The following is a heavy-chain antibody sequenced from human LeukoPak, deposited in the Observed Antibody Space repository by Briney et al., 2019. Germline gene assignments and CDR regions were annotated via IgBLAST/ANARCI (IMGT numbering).Heavy chain of an antibody. CDR1: GFTFCIYG. V-gene: IGHV3-30*02. CDR3: ARGTAYSSSSEDY. D-gene: IGHD6-6*01. J-gene: IGHJ4*02. CDR2: IRYDGSNK. Sequence: GGSLRLSWIASGFTFCIYGMHWVRQAPGKGLEWVAFIRYDGSNKYYADSVKGRFTISRDNSKNTLYLQMNSLRAEDTAVYYCARGTAYSSSSEDYWGQGTLVTVSS.